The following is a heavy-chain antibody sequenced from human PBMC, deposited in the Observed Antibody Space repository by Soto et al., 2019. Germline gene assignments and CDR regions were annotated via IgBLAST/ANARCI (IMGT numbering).Heavy chain of an antibody. CDR1: GFTFSNYA. D-gene: IGHD6-19*01. J-gene: IGHJ5*02. CDR2: IRGSGLST. Sequence: EVQLLESGGGLVQPGGSLRLSCAASGFTFSNYAMAWVRQAPGKGLESVSSIRGSGLSTYYADSVKGRFTISRDNSKNTLSLQMNSLRAEDTAVYYCAKRGGQWLHCFDPWGQGTLVTVSS. V-gene: IGHV3-23*01. CDR3: AKRGGQWLHCFDP.